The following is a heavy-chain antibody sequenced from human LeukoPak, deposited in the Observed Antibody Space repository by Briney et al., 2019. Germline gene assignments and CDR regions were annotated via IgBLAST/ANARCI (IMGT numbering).Heavy chain of an antibody. CDR2: VSNGGST. CDR1: GGSINSHY. CDR3: ASRPADSTWYGVFDY. V-gene: IGHV4-59*11. J-gene: IGHJ4*02. Sequence: PSETLSLTCSVSGGSINSHYWSWIRPSPGKGLGWFGYVSNGGSTNYNPSLKSRVTMSLDTSRDQFSLRLSSVTAADTAIYYCASRPADSTWYGVFDYWSQGTLVTVSS. D-gene: IGHD6-13*01.